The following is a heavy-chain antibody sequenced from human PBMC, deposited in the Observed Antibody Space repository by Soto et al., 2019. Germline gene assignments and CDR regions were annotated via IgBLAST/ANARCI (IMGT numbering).Heavy chain of an antibody. CDR1: GGSLSGATYS. CDR2: MFPSGTT. J-gene: IGHJ4*02. V-gene: IGHV4-30-2*01. Sequence: SETLSLTCGVSGGSLSGATYSWNWIRQPPGKGLEWIGYMFPSGTTYYNPSLKSRVTISIDVSKNQFSLSLRSLTAADTAVYYCARSREFDYWSQGTLVTVSS. CDR3: ARSREFDY.